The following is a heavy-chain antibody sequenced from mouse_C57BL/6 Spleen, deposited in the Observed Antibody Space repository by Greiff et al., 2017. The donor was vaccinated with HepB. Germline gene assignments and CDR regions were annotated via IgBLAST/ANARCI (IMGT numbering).Heavy chain of an antibody. CDR3: VRHLDWYFDV. CDR2: IRSKSNNYAT. J-gene: IGHJ1*03. V-gene: IGHV10-1*01. CDR1: GFSFNTYA. Sequence: EAGGGLVQPKGSLKLSCAASGFSFNTYAMNWVRQAPGKGLEWVARIRSKSNNYATYYADSVKDRFTISRDDSESMLYLQMNNLKTEDTAMYYCVRHLDWYFDVWGTGTTVTVSS.